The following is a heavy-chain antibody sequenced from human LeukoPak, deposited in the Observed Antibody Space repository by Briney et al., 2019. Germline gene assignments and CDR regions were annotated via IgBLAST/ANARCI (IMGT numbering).Heavy chain of an antibody. CDR2: IIPIFGTA. V-gene: IGHV1-69*05. J-gene: IGHJ6*03. CDR3: ARDLAASIMDV. D-gene: IGHD2/OR15-2a*01. CDR1: GGTFSSYA. Sequence: GASVKVSCKASGGTFSSYAIRWVRQAPGQGLEWMGRIIPIFGTANYAQTFHGRVTITTDESASTAYMELSSLRSEHTAVYYCARDLAASIMDVWGKGTTVTVSS.